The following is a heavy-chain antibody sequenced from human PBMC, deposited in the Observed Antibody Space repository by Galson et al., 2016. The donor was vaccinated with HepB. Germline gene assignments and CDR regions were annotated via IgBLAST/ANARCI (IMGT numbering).Heavy chain of an antibody. Sequence: LRLSCAASGFTFSSYSMNWVRQAPGKGLEWIGIIYDDGTTYYYNPSLKSRVTITVVTTKKEFSLRLTSVTAADTAVYYCARQRESADWLDPWGPGTLVTVSP. D-gene: IGHD5-24*01. CDR3: ARQRESADWLDP. V-gene: IGHV4-59*05. CDR1: GFTFSSYSMN. CDR2: IYDDGTT. J-gene: IGHJ5*02.